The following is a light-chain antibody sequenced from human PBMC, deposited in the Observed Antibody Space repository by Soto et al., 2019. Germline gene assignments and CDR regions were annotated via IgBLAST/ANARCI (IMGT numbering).Light chain of an antibody. Sequence: DIQMTQSPSTLSASVEARVTITCRASQSINTWLAWYQQKPGKAPKLLIYDASSLQSGVPSRFSGSGYGTDFSLTISSLQPEDVATYYCLQDYNYPWTFGQGTKVDIK. CDR1: QSINTW. V-gene: IGKV1-5*01. J-gene: IGKJ1*01. CDR2: DAS. CDR3: LQDYNYPWT.